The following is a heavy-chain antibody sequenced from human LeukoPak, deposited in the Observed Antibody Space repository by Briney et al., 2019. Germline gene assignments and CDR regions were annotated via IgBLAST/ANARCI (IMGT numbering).Heavy chain of an antibody. CDR3: AKGPYYDFWSGYSPGGSWFDP. V-gene: IGHV3-23*01. CDR2: ISGSGGST. Sequence: GRSLRLSCAASGFTFSSYAMSWVRQAPGKGLEWVSAISGSGGSTYYADSVKGRFTISRDNSKNTLYLQMNSLRAEDTAVYYCAKGPYYDFWSGYSPGGSWFDPWGQGTLVTVSS. D-gene: IGHD3-3*01. CDR1: GFTFSSYA. J-gene: IGHJ5*02.